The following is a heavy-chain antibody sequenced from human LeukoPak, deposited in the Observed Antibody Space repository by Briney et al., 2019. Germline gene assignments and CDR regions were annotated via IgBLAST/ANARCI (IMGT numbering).Heavy chain of an antibody. J-gene: IGHJ4*02. CDR2: INPNRGGT. CDR3: ARVFYYYDSSGPLVY. V-gene: IGHV1-2*02. Sequence: ASVKVSCKASGYTFTGYYMHWVRQAPGQGLEWMGWINPNRGGTNYAQKFQGRVTMTRDTSISTAYMELSRLRSDDTAVYYCARVFYYYDSSGPLVYWGQGTLVTVSS. CDR1: GYTFTGYY. D-gene: IGHD3-22*01.